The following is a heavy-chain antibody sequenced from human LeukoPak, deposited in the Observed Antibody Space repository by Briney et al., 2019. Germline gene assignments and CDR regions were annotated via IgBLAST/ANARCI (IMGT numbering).Heavy chain of an antibody. CDR1: GFTFSGSA. D-gene: IGHD3-22*01. J-gene: IGHJ4*02. Sequence: GGSLKLSCAASGFTFSGSAMHWVRQASGKGLEWVGRIRSKANSYATAYAASVKGRFTISRDDSKNTAYLQMNSLKTEDTAVYYCTASPGDYYDSGGYYDYWGQGTLVTVSS. CDR2: IRSKANSYAT. V-gene: IGHV3-73*01. CDR3: TASPGDYYDSGGYYDY.